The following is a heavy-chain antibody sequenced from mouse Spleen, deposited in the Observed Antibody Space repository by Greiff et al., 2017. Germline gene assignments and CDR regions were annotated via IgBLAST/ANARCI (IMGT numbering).Heavy chain of an antibody. Sequence: EVKVVESGGGLVKLGGSLKLSCAASGFTFSSYAMSWVRQTPEKRLEWVATISSGGGNTYYPDSVKGRFTISRDNAKNTLYLQMSSLKSEDTAMYYCARRRGSGYFFDYWGQGTTLTVSS. CDR2: ISSGGGNT. CDR1: GFTFSSYA. CDR3: ARRRGSGYFFDY. J-gene: IGHJ2*01. V-gene: IGHV5-9*04. D-gene: IGHD3-1*01.